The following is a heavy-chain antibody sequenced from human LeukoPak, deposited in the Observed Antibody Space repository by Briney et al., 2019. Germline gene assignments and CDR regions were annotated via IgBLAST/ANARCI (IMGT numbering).Heavy chain of an antibody. Sequence: GGSLRLSCAASGFTFSNYWMHWVRQAPGKGLVWVSRINSDGSSTTYADSVKGRFTISRDNAKNTLYLQMNSLKTDDTAVYYCTREDFWNFVMWGQGTLVTVSS. J-gene: IGHJ4*02. D-gene: IGHD1-7*01. V-gene: IGHV3-74*01. CDR3: TREDFWNFVM. CDR2: INSDGSST. CDR1: GFTFSNYW.